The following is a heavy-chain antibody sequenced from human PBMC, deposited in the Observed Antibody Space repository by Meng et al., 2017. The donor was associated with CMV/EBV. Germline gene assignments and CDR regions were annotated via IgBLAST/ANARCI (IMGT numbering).Heavy chain of an antibody. CDR3: ARRGVPAGGGMDV. D-gene: IGHD2-2*01. CDR2: NYSGGST. J-gene: IGHJ6*02. CDR1: GFTVSSNY. Sequence: GESLKTPCAASGFTVSSNYMSRVRQAPGKGPERASVNYSGGSTYYADSVEGRFTISRDNSKNTLYLQMNSLRAEDTAVYYCARRGVPAGGGMDVWGQGTTVTVSS. V-gene: IGHV3-53*01.